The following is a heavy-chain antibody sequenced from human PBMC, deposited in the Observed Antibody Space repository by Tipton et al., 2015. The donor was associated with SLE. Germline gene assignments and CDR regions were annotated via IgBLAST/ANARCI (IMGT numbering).Heavy chain of an antibody. V-gene: IGHV3-21*03. CDR3: ARGGVVVVPAASLGGAFDI. CDR2: INSSSSYI. CDR1: GFTFSSYS. Sequence: SLRLSCAASGFTFSSYSMNWVRQAPGKGLEWVSSINSSSSYIYYADSVKGRFTISRDNAKNSLYLQMNSLRAEDTAVYYCARGGVVVVPAASLGGAFDIWGQGTMVTVSS. J-gene: IGHJ3*02. D-gene: IGHD2-2*01.